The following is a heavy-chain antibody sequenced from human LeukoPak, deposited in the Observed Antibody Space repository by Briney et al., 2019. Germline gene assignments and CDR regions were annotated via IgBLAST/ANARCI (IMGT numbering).Heavy chain of an antibody. Sequence: PSETLSLTCAVYGGSFSGYYWSWIRQPPGKGLEWIGEINHSGSTNYNPSLKSRVTISVDTSKNQFSLKLSSVTAADTAVYYCARYSRIAAAGNYRYFQHWGQGTLVTASS. J-gene: IGHJ1*01. V-gene: IGHV4-34*01. CDR1: GGSFSGYY. D-gene: IGHD6-13*01. CDR3: ARYSRIAAAGNYRYFQH. CDR2: INHSGST.